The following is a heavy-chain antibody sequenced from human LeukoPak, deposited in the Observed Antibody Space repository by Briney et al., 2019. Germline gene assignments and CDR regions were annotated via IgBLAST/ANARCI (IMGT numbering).Heavy chain of an antibody. D-gene: IGHD3-22*01. CDR3: ARGPYYYDSSGYS. Sequence: PSETLSLTCTVSGGSISSSSYYWGWIRQPPGKGLEWIGSIYYSGSTYYNPSLKSRVTISVDTSKNQFSLKLSSVTAADTAVYYCARGPYYYDSSGYSWGQGALVTVSS. CDR1: GGSISSSSYY. CDR2: IYYSGST. J-gene: IGHJ5*02. V-gene: IGHV4-39*07.